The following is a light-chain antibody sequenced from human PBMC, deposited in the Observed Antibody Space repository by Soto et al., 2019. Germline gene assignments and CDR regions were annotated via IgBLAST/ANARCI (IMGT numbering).Light chain of an antibody. Sequence: QSALTQPASVSGSPGQSITISCTGTSSDLGTYDYVSWYQHHPGKDPKLMIYAVTNRPSGVSDRFSGSKSGKTASLTISGLQDEDEADYYCSSYTTSRTTVVFGGGTKLTVL. J-gene: IGLJ2*01. CDR2: AVT. V-gene: IGLV2-14*01. CDR3: SSYTTSRTTVV. CDR1: SSDLGTYDY.